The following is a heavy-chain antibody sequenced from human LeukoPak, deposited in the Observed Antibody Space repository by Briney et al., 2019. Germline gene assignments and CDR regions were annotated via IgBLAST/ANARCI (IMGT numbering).Heavy chain of an antibody. Sequence: GSLRLSCAAPGFTFSSDAMSWVRHAPGKGRGWVSRISSDGISRSTRYADSVRGRFTVSRDNAKNTMSLQMSSLRAGDTAVYYCVRDLDDDSSGSESWGQGNLVTVSS. D-gene: IGHD3-22*01. V-gene: IGHV3-74*01. CDR2: ISSDGISRST. CDR1: GFTFSSDA. J-gene: IGHJ5*02. CDR3: VRDLDDDSSGSES.